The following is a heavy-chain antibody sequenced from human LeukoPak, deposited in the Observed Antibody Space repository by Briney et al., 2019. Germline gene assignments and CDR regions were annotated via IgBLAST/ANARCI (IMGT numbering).Heavy chain of an antibody. CDR3: ARDENYYGSGSYYKD. Sequence: GGSLLLSCAASGFTFSSYAMSWVRQAPGKGLEWVSAISGSGGSTYYADSVKGRFTISRDNSKNTLYLQMNSLRAEDTAVYYCARDENYYGSGSYYKDWGQGTLVTVSS. D-gene: IGHD3-10*01. CDR1: GFTFSSYA. J-gene: IGHJ4*02. CDR2: ISGSGGST. V-gene: IGHV3-23*01.